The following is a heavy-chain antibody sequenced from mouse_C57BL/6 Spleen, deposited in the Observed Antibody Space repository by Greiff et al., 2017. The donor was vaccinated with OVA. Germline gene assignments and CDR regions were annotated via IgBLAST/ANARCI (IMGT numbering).Heavy chain of an antibody. Sequence: EVHLVESGGGLVKPGGSLKLSCAASGFTFSDYGMHWVRQAPEKGLEWVAYISSGSSTIYYADTVKGRVTISRDNAKNTRFLQMHSLRSEDTAMYYCARGKTGTPFAYWGQGTLVTVSA. D-gene: IGHD4-1*01. CDR3: ARGKTGTPFAY. CDR2: ISSGSSTI. V-gene: IGHV5-17*01. J-gene: IGHJ3*01. CDR1: GFTFSDYG.